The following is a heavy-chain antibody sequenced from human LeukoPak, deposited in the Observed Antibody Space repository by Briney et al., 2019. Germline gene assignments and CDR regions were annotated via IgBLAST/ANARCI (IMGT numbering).Heavy chain of an antibody. V-gene: IGHV3-23*01. CDR3: AKDVQLVPAGYFQH. CDR1: GFTFSSYA. J-gene: IGHJ1*01. Sequence: GGSLRLSCAASGFTFSSYAMSWVRQAPGKGLEWVSAISGSGGSTYYADSVKGRFTISRDNAKNSLYLQMNSLRAEDTALYYCAKDVQLVPAGYFQHWGQGTLVTVSS. CDR2: ISGSGGST. D-gene: IGHD6-13*01.